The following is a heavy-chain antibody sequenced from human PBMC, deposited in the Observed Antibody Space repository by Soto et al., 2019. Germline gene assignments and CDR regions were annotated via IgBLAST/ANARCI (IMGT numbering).Heavy chain of an antibody. CDR2: ISGSGGST. CDR3: ANARAVAGNNWWFDP. V-gene: IGHV3-23*01. CDR1: GFTFSSYA. D-gene: IGHD6-19*01. J-gene: IGHJ5*02. Sequence: EVQLLESGGGLVQPGGSLRLSCAASGFTFSSYAMSWVRQAPGKGLEWVSAISGSGGSTYYADSVKGRFTISRDNSKNTLYLQMNSLRAEDTAVYYCANARAVAGNNWWFDPWGQGTLVTVSS.